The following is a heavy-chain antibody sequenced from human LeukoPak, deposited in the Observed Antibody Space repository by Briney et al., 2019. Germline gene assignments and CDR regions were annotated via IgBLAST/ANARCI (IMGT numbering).Heavy chain of an antibody. D-gene: IGHD5-18*01. CDR1: ESTFSTYW. CDR2: VKGDGRTT. V-gene: IGHV3-74*01. Sequence: GGSLRLSCAASESTFSTYWMTWVRQPPGKGLVWVALVKGDGRTTIYADSVKGRFTISRDNAKNTLYLQMNSLRADDSGVYYCATGHSYGYDYWGQGVLVTVSS. J-gene: IGHJ4*02. CDR3: ATGHSYGYDY.